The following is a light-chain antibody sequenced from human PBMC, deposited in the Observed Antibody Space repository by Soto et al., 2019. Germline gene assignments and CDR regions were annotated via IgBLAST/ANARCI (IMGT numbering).Light chain of an antibody. CDR1: QSVLYSSNNKNY. CDR3: QQYYNTPWT. CDR2: WAS. V-gene: IGKV4-1*01. J-gene: IGKJ1*01. Sequence: DIVMTQSPDSLAVSLGERATINCKSSQSVLYSSNNKNYLAWYQHKPGQPPNLLIYWASTRESGVPDRFSGSGSGTNFTLTISSLQAEDVAVYYCQQYYNTPWTFGQGTKVEIK.